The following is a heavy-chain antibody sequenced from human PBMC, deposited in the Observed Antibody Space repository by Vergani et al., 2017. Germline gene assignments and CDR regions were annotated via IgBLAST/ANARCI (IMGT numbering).Heavy chain of an antibody. D-gene: IGHD5-18*01. CDR3: ARRGIQLWLGDAFDI. CDR1: GYIFTSYW. CDR2: ISPGDSDT. V-gene: IGHV5-51*01. Sequence: EVQLVQSGAEVKKPGESLKISCKGSGYIFTSYWIGWVRQMPGNGLEWMGIISPGDSDTRYSPSFQGQVTISAGQSASTAYLQWGSLNASDTAMYYCARRGIQLWLGDAFDIWGQGTMVTVSS. J-gene: IGHJ3*02.